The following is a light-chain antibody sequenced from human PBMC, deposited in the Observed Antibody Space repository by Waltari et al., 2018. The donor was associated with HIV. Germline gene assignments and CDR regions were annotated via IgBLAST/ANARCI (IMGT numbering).Light chain of an antibody. V-gene: IGLV3-21*02. J-gene: IGLJ2*01. CDR3: QVWDSSSDHVL. CDR2: DDS. Sequence: SYVLTHPPSGSVAAGQTASITYGGTNIVRKSVHWYQQKPGQAPVLVVYDDSDRPSGIPERFSGSNSGNTATLTISRVEAGDEADYHCQVWDSSSDHVLFGGGTKVTVL. CDR1: NIVRKS.